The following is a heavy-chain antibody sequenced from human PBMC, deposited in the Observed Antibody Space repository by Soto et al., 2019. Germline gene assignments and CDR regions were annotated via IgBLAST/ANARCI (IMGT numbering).Heavy chain of an antibody. V-gene: IGHV5-10-1*01. D-gene: IGHD4-17*01. CDR2: IDPSDSYT. CDR1: GYSFTSYW. Sequence: EVQLVQSGAEVKKPGESLRISCKGSGYSFTSYWVTSVRQMPGKGLEWMGRIDPSDSYTNYNPPFQGHVTISVDKSISTAYLQWSSLKASDTAMYYCARLYGGNSGMDVWGQGTTVTVSS. CDR3: ARLYGGNSGMDV. J-gene: IGHJ6*02.